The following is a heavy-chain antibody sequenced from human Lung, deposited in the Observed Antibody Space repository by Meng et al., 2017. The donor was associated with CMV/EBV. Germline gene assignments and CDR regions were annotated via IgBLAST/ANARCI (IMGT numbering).Heavy chain of an antibody. CDR1: GGSISSSNW. J-gene: IGHJ4*02. CDR3: ASFPPPGKQWLVTDY. V-gene: IGHV4-4*02. D-gene: IGHD6-19*01. Sequence: QAARQEVGPGLVEPSGTLARPCACSGGSISSSNWWSWVRQPPGKVLEWIGEIYHSGSTNYNPSLKSRVTISVDKSKNQFSLKLSSVTAADTAVYYCASFPPPGKQWLVTDYWGQGTLVTVSS. CDR2: IYHSGST.